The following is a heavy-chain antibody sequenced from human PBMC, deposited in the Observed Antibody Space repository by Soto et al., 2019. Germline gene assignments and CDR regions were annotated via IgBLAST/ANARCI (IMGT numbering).Heavy chain of an antibody. Sequence: EVQLVESGGGLVKPGGSLRLSCAVSGVTFSKAWMNWVRQAPGKGLEWVGRIKSKSDGGTIDYAAPVKDRFTISRDDSKNTLFLQMNSLKTEDTAVYYCTTLRGSSDFWGQGTLVTVTS. V-gene: IGHV3-15*07. J-gene: IGHJ4*02. CDR1: GVTFSKAW. CDR2: IKSKSDGGTI. D-gene: IGHD3-16*01. CDR3: TTLRGSSDF.